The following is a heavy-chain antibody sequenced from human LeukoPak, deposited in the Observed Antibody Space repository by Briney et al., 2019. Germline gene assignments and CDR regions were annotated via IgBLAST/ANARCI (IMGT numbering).Heavy chain of an antibody. CDR2: INPSGGST. J-gene: IGHJ4*02. Sequence: ASVKVSFKASGYTFTIYYVHWVRQAPGQGLEWMGIINPSGGSTSYAQKFQGRVTMTRDTSTSTVYMELSSLRSEDTAVYYCASDRGYDPLSFDYWGQGTLVTVSS. CDR1: GYTFTIYY. V-gene: IGHV1-46*01. D-gene: IGHD5-12*01. CDR3: ASDRGYDPLSFDY.